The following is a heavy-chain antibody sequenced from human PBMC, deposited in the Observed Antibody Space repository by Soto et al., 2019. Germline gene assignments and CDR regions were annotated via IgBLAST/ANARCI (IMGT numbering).Heavy chain of an antibody. CDR2: IDTSGST. Sequence: SETLSLTCTVSGGSISTYYCNWIRQPAGKGLEWIVRIDTSGSTNYNPSLKSRVTMSVDTSENQFSLKLSSVTAADTAVYYCARGGHDFWSGAFDYWGQGSLVTVSS. CDR3: ARGGHDFWSGAFDY. CDR1: GGSISTYY. V-gene: IGHV4-4*07. J-gene: IGHJ4*02. D-gene: IGHD3-3*01.